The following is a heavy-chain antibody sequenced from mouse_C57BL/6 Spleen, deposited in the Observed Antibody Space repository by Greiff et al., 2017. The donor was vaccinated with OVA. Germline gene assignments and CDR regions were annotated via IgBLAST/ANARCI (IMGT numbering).Heavy chain of an antibody. CDR3: ARQGYYGSSPFDY. CDR1: GFTFSSYT. Sequence: EVQVVESGGGLVKPGGSLKLSCAASGFTFSSYTMSWVRQTPEKRLEWVATISGGGGNTYYPDSVKGRFTISRDNAKNTLYLQMSSLRSEDTALYYCARQGYYGSSPFDYWGQGTTLTVSS. J-gene: IGHJ2*01. CDR2: ISGGGGNT. D-gene: IGHD1-1*01. V-gene: IGHV5-9*01.